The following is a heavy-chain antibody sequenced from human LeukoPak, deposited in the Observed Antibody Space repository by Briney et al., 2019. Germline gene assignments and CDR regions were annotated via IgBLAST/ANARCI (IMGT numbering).Heavy chain of an antibody. Sequence: GGSLRLSCAASGFTVSSNYMSWVRQAPGKGLEWVSVIYSGGSTYYADSVKGRFTISRDNAKNSLYLQMNSLRAEDTAVYYCARDWFRAMVRGVIHDWGQGTLVTVSS. CDR1: GFTVSSNY. CDR2: IYSGGST. CDR3: ARDWFRAMVRGVIHD. D-gene: IGHD3-10*01. J-gene: IGHJ4*02. V-gene: IGHV3-66*01.